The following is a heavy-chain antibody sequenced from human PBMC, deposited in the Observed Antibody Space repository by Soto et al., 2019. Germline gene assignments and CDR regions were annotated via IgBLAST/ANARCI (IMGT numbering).Heavy chain of an antibody. J-gene: IGHJ5*02. D-gene: IGHD6-19*01. CDR2: IIRIFGTP. CDR1: GGTFSSYA. Sequence: SVKVSCKASGGTFSSYAINWVRQAPGQGLEWMGGIIRIFGTPDYAQRFQGRVTITADESTSTAYMELSSLRSEDTAVYYCARARRAVAGSNWFDPWGQGTLVTVSS. CDR3: ARARRAVAGSNWFDP. V-gene: IGHV1-69*13.